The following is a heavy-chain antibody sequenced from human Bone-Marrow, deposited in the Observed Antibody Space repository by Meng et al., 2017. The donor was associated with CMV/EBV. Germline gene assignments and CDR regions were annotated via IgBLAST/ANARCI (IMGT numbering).Heavy chain of an antibody. CDR1: GGTFSSYA. Sequence: SVKVSCKASGGTFSSYAISWVRQAPGQGLEWMGGIIPIFGTANYAQEFQGRVTITTDESTSTAYMELSSLRSEDTAVYYCASRLYSNYFYGMDVWGQGTTVTVSS. J-gene: IGHJ6*02. CDR2: IIPIFGTA. CDR3: ASRLYSNYFYGMDV. V-gene: IGHV1-69*05. D-gene: IGHD4-11*01.